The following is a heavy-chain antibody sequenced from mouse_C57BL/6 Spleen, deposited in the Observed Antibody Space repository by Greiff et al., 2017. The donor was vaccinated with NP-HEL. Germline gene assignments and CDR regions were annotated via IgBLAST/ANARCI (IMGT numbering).Heavy chain of an antibody. CDR1: GYTFTSYW. Sequence: QVQLQQSGAELVRPGPSVKLSCKASGYTFTSYWMHWVKQRPGQGLEWIGVIDPSDSYTNYNQKFKGKATLTVDTSSSTAYMQLSSLTSEDSAVYYCARPPYDYDGMDYWGQGTSVTVSS. J-gene: IGHJ4*01. D-gene: IGHD2-4*01. CDR3: ARPPYDYDGMDY. V-gene: IGHV1-59*01. CDR2: IDPSDSYT.